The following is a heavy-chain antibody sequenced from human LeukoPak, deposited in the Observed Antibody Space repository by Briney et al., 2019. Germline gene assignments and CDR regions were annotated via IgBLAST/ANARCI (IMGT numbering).Heavy chain of an antibody. Sequence: SETLSLTCTVSGGSISSYYWSWIRQPPGKGLEWIGYIYYSGSTNYNPSLKSRVTISVDTSKNQFSLKLSSVTAGDTAVYYCARLPSFWGQGTLVTVPS. J-gene: IGHJ4*02. CDR1: GGSISSYY. CDR2: IYYSGST. CDR3: ARLPSF. V-gene: IGHV4-59*08.